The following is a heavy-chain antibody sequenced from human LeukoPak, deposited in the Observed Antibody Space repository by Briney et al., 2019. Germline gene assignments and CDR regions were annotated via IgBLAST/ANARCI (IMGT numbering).Heavy chain of an antibody. CDR1: GFDFSTYS. CDR2: ITSVSSYI. D-gene: IGHD6-19*01. Sequence: GGSLRLSCAASGFDFSTYSMTWVRQAPGKGLEWVSSITSVSSYIYYADSGEGRFTISRDKAKNSLYLLMNYLRAEDTAVYSCARVSAGAVAYPIHYYHMDVWGKGTTVTVSS. J-gene: IGHJ6*03. V-gene: IGHV3-21*01. CDR3: ARVSAGAVAYPIHYYHMDV.